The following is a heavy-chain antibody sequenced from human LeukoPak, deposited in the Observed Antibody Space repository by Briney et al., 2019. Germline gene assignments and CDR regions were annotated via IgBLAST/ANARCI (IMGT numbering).Heavy chain of an antibody. CDR2: ISSSSSTI. Sequence: GGSLRLSCAASGFTFSSYSMNWVRQAPGKGLEWVSYISSSSSTIYYADSVKGRFTISRDNAKNSLYLQMNSLRAEDTAVYYCARGALVVNDYWGQGTLVTVSS. V-gene: IGHV3-48*01. CDR3: ARGALVVNDY. CDR1: GFTFSSYS. D-gene: IGHD6-6*01. J-gene: IGHJ4*02.